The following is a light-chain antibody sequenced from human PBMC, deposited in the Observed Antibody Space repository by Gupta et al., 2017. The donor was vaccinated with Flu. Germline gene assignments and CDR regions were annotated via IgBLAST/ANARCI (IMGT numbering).Light chain of an antibody. J-gene: IGLJ3*02. Sequence: QSALTQPASVSGSPGQSITISCTRTSSEVGRYRYVSWYQQHPGKAPKLMIYEVSNRPSGISSRFSGSKSGNTASLSVSGLQAEDEADYYCSSYTSSTTLVFGGGTKLTVL. CDR1: SSEVGRYRY. CDR3: SSYTSSTTLV. CDR2: EVS. V-gene: IGLV2-14*01.